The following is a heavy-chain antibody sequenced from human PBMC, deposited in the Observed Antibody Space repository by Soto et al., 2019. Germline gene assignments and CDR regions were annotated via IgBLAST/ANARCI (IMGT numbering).Heavy chain of an antibody. J-gene: IGHJ4*02. V-gene: IGHV1-18*01. CDR2: ISAYNGNT. CDR3: ARFMVWYSSSWYHFCY. CDR1: GYTFTSYG. D-gene: IGHD6-13*01. Sequence: QVQLVQSGAEVKKPGASVKVSCKASGYTFTSYGISWVRQSPGQGLEWMGWISAYNGNTNYAQKLQGRVTMTTDTSTSTADMELRSLRSDDTAVYYCARFMVWYSSSWYHFCYWGQGTLVTVSS.